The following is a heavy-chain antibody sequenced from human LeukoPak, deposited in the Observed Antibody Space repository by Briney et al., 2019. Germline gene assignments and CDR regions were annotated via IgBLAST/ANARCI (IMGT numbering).Heavy chain of an antibody. J-gene: IGHJ6*03. V-gene: IGHV4-59*13. D-gene: IGHD1-1*01. CDR1: GGSISSYY. Sequence: SETLSLTCTVSGGSISSYYWSWIRQPPGRGLEWIGYIYYSGSTNYNPSLKSRVTISVDTSKNQFSLKLSSVTAADTAVYYCARVSWFPGTSYYYMDVWGKGTTVTVSS. CDR2: IYYSGST. CDR3: ARVSWFPGTSYYYMDV.